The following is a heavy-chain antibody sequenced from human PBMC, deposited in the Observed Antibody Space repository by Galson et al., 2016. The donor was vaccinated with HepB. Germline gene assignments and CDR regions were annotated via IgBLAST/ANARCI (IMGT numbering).Heavy chain of an antibody. D-gene: IGHD3-16*01. CDR2: VYSDGST. V-gene: IGHV3-53*01. J-gene: IGHJ6*03. CDR1: GFTVSSNY. Sequence: SLRLSCAASGFTVSSNYLSWVRQAPGKGLEWVSIVYSDGSTYYSDSVRGRFTISRDNSNNIVYLQMNSLRAEDTAVYFCAKNKATARVWGHYYYYMDVWGKGTTLTVSS. CDR3: AKNKATARVWGHYYYYMDV.